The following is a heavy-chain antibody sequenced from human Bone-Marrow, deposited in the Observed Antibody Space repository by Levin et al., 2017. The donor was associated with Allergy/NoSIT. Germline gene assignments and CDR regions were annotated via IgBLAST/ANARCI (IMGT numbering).Heavy chain of an antibody. CDR2: ISYDGSNK. CDR3: ARDALGYCSSTSCYKQTRYYYYGMDV. J-gene: IGHJ6*02. D-gene: IGHD2-2*01. CDR1: GFTFSSYA. Sequence: GESLKISCAASGFTFSSYAMHWVRQAPGKGLEWVAVISYDGSNKYYADSVKGRFTISRDNSKNTLYLQMNSLRAEDTAVYYCARDALGYCSSTSCYKQTRYYYYGMDVWGQGTTVTVSS. V-gene: IGHV3-30*04.